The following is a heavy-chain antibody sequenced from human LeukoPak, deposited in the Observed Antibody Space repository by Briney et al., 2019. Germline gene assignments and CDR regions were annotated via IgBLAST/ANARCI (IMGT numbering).Heavy chain of an antibody. J-gene: IGHJ4*02. V-gene: IGHV3-11*01. CDR2: ISSGSII. D-gene: IGHD3-10*01. Sequence: GGSLRLSCAASGFTFSDYYMSWIRQAPGKGLKWVSHISSGSIISYADSVKGRFTISRDNAKNSLYLQMNSLRAEDTAVYYCARGSYDFDYWGQGTLVTVSS. CDR3: ARGSYDFDY. CDR1: GFTFSDYY.